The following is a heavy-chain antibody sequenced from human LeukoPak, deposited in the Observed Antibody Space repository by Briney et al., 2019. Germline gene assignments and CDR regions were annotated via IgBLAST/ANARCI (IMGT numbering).Heavy chain of an antibody. CDR3: ARDRAFVGYCSSTSCSRDWFDP. J-gene: IGHJ5*02. D-gene: IGHD2-2*01. CDR1: GYTFTSYY. V-gene: IGHV1-46*01. Sequence: ASVKVSCKASGYTFTSYYIHWVRQAPGQGLEWMGIINPSGGSTSYAQKFQGRVTMTRDMSTSTVYMELSSLRSEDTAVYYCARDRAFVGYCSSTSCSRDWFDPWGQGTLVTVSS. CDR2: INPSGGST.